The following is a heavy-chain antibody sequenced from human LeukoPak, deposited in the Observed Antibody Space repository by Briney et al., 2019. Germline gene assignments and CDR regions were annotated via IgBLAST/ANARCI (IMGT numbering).Heavy chain of an antibody. J-gene: IGHJ4*02. Sequence: SETLSLTCTVSGGSISSYYWSWIRQPPGKGLEWIAYIYYSGSTNYNPSLKSRVTISVDTSKNQFSLKLSSVTAADTAVYYCARGRCCSSTSCSPYYFDYWGQGTLVTVSS. CDR3: ARGRCCSSTSCSPYYFDY. CDR2: IYYSGST. D-gene: IGHD2-2*01. V-gene: IGHV4-59*01. CDR1: GGSISSYY.